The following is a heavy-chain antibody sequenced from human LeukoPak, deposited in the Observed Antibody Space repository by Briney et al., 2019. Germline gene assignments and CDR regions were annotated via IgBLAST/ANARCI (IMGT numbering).Heavy chain of an antibody. CDR3: AKDLWTDSSGWNYFDY. D-gene: IGHD6-19*01. J-gene: IGHJ4*02. Sequence: GGSLRLSCAASGFTFTRSAMGWVRQAPGKELEWVSCITNSGGGTYYADSVKGRFTISRDNSKNTLYLQMNSLRAEDTAVYYCAKDLWTDSSGWNYFDYWGQGTLVTVSS. CDR1: GFTFTRSA. CDR2: ITNSGGGT. V-gene: IGHV3-23*01.